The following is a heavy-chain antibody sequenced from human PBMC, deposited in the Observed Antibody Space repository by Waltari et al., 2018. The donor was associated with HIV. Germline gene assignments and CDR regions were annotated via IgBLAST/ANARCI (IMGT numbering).Heavy chain of an antibody. CDR3: ARESGSSLDDAFDI. V-gene: IGHV4-31*03. CDR1: GGSIRSCGNY. CDR2: IYYSGST. J-gene: IGHJ3*02. D-gene: IGHD1-26*01. Sequence: QVQLQESGPGLVKPSQTLSLTYTVSGGSIRSCGNYWSWIRQHPGKGLEWIGYIYYSGSTYYNPSLKSRVTISLGTSKNQFSLKLNSVTAADTAVYYCARESGSSLDDAFDIWGQGTMVTVSS.